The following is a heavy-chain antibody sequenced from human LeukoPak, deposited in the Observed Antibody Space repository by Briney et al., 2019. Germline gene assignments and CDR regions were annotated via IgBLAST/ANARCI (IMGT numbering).Heavy chain of an antibody. CDR3: ARDYHGSGSYFFDS. Sequence: GGSLSLSCVASGFTFNNFWMYWVRQTPGKGLMWVSRIDRFGSGTTYADSVKGRFTISRDNARNTVYLQMSGLRVDDAAVYFCARDYHGSGSYFFDSWGQGSLVTVSS. CDR1: GFTFNNFW. V-gene: IGHV3-74*03. D-gene: IGHD3-10*01. CDR2: IDRFGSGT. J-gene: IGHJ4*02.